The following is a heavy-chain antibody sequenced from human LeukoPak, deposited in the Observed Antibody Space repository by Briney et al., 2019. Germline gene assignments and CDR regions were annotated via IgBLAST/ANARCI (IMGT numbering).Heavy chain of an antibody. CDR1: GFTFSSYE. Sequence: PGGSLRLSCAASGFTFSSYEMNWVRQAPGKGLEWVSYISSSGSTIYYADSVKGRFTISRDNAKNSLYLQMNSLRAEDTAVYYCARDRYLVGATTPDAFDIWGQGTMVTVSS. CDR2: ISSSGSTI. CDR3: ARDRYLVGATTPDAFDI. V-gene: IGHV3-48*03. D-gene: IGHD1-26*01. J-gene: IGHJ3*02.